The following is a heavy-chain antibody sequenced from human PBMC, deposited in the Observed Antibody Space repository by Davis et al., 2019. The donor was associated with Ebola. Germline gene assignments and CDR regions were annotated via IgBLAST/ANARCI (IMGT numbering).Heavy chain of an antibody. CDR2: IYPGDSDT. Sequence: GESLKISCKGSGYSFTSYWIGWVRQMPGKGLEWMGIIYPGDSDTRYSPSFQGQVTISADKSISTAYLQWSSLKASDTAMYYCARQGGGSGRLTSFDSWGQGTLITVSS. CDR1: GYSFTSYW. CDR3: ARQGGGSGRLTSFDS. V-gene: IGHV5-51*01. J-gene: IGHJ4*02. D-gene: IGHD1-26*01.